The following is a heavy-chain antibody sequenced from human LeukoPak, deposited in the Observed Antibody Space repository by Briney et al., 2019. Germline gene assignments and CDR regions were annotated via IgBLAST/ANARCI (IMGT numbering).Heavy chain of an antibody. CDR1: GYTFTSYA. CDR3: ARGPDTAMVKGRYYFDY. CDR2: IIPIFGTA. V-gene: IGHV1-69*13. D-gene: IGHD5-18*01. J-gene: IGHJ4*02. Sequence: SVKVSCKASGYTFTSYAISWVRQAPGQGLEWMGGIIPIFGTANYAQKFQGRVTITADESTSTAYMELSSLRSEDTAVYYCARGPDTAMVKGRYYFDYWGQGTLVTVSS.